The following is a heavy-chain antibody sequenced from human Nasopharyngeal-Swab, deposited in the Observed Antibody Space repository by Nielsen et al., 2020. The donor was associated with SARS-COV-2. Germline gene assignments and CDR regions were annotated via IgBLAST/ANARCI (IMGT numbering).Heavy chain of an antibody. Sequence: SETLSLTCTVSGGSVSSANWWSWVRQPPGKGLEWIGDMYHSGSTAYNPSLKSRVTISVDKSKNQLSLKVFSVTAADTGVYYCARGPDAAGTYYYYYYYMDVWGKGTTVTVSS. CDR1: GGSVSSANW. D-gene: IGHD6-13*01. V-gene: IGHV4-4*02. CDR3: ARGPDAAGTYYYYYYYMDV. CDR2: MYHSGST. J-gene: IGHJ6*03.